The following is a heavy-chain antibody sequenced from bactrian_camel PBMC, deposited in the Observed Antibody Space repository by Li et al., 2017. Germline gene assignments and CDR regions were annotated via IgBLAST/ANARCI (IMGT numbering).Heavy chain of an antibody. CDR1: GYRYSTYC. V-gene: IGHV3S53*01. D-gene: IGHD8*01. CDR3: AYRDNWAYKY. CDR2: IDSDGRT. Sequence: HVQLVESGGGSVQAGESLRLSCVVSGYRYSTYCMGWFRQVPGNEREPLASIDSDGRTSVADSVKGRFTISQDGAKNTLYLLLNSLKTEDTAMYYCAYRDNWAYKYWGQGTQVTVS. J-gene: IGHJ4*01.